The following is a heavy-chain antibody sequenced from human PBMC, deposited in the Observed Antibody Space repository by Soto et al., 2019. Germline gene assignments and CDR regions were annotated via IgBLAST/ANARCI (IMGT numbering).Heavy chain of an antibody. CDR1: GFTVSNNY. D-gene: IGHD3-10*02. J-gene: IGHJ4*02. V-gene: IGHV3-53*01. CDR2: IYSGGYT. Sequence: EVQLVESGGGLIQPGGSLRLSCAVSGFTVSNNYMSWVRQAPGKGLEGVSVIYSGGYTAYGDSVKGRFTISRDNSKHTIYLKKNTLGAHDGAFFYGAPVRGGGGYWGQGTLVTVSS. CDR3: APVRGGGGY.